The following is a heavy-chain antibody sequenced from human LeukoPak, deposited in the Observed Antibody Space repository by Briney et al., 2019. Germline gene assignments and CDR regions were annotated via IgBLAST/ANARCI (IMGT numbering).Heavy chain of an antibody. V-gene: IGHV3-48*04. D-gene: IGHD2-2*02. Sequence: QTGGSLRLSCVASGFTFSSYSMNWVRQAPGKGLEWLSYISSSGSTIYYADSVKGRFTISRDNAKNSLYLQMNSLRAEDTALYYCARRDIVVVPASILGAFDIWGQGTMVTVSS. J-gene: IGHJ3*02. CDR1: GFTFSSYS. CDR3: ARRDIVVVPASILGAFDI. CDR2: ISSSGSTI.